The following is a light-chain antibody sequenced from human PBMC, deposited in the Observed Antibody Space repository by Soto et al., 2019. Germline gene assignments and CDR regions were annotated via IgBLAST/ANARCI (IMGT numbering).Light chain of an antibody. Sequence: DIQMTQSPSTLSGSVGDRVTITCRASQTISSWLAWYQQKPGKAPKLLIYKASTLKSGVPSRFSGSGSGTEFTITISSLQPDDFAPYYCQQYNSYSEAFGQGTKVELK. J-gene: IGKJ1*01. V-gene: IGKV1-5*03. CDR3: QQYNSYSEA. CDR1: QTISSW. CDR2: KAS.